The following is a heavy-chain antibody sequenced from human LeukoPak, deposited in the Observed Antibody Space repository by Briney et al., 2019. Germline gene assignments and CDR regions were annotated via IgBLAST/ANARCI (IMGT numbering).Heavy chain of an antibody. Sequence: GGSLRLSCAASGFTVSSNYMSWVRQAPGKGLEWVSVIYSGGSTYYADSVKGRFTISRDNSKNTLYLQMNSLRAEDTAVYCCARGWYSSGWYSDYWGQGTLVTVSS. J-gene: IGHJ4*02. V-gene: IGHV3-66*01. D-gene: IGHD6-19*01. CDR3: ARGWYSSGWYSDY. CDR1: GFTVSSNY. CDR2: IYSGGST.